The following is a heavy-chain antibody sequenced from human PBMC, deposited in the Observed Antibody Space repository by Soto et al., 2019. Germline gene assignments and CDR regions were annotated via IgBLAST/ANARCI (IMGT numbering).Heavy chain of an antibody. V-gene: IGHV3-30*18. CDR1: GFTFSSYG. Sequence: GGSLRLSCAASGFTFSSYGMHWVRQAPGKGLEWVAVISYDGSNKYYADSVKGRFTISRDNSKNTLYLQMNSLRAEDTAVYYCAKDRAHCSGGSCPNWFDPWGQGPLVTVSS. J-gene: IGHJ5*02. CDR2: ISYDGSNK. D-gene: IGHD2-15*01. CDR3: AKDRAHCSGGSCPNWFDP.